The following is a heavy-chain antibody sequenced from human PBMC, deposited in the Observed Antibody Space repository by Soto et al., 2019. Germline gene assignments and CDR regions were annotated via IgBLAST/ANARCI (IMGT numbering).Heavy chain of an antibody. J-gene: IGHJ4*02. CDR3: TTDTTGDYYDSSGYYLDY. D-gene: IGHD3-22*01. CDR2: IKSKTDGGTT. V-gene: IGHV3-15*07. Sequence: GGSMILSWASSGFTFSNALMNLVRPAPGKGLEWVGRIKSKTDGGTTDYAAPVKGRFTISRDDSKNTLYLQMNSLKTEDTAVYYCTTDTTGDYYDSSGYYLDYWGQGTLVTVSS. CDR1: GFTFSNAL.